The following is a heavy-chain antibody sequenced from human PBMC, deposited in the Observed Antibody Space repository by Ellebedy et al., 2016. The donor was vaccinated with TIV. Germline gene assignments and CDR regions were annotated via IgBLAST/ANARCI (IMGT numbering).Heavy chain of an antibody. Sequence: GGSLRLSCAASGFSFSNYVMHWVRQTPGKGLEWVAVISYDGSNKYYTESVKGRFTISRDDSKNTLYLQLNNLRAEDTAVYYCARGLGTYNWNDFDYWGQGTLVTVSS. CDR1: GFSFSNYV. V-gene: IGHV3-30-3*01. CDR3: ARGLGTYNWNDFDY. J-gene: IGHJ4*02. D-gene: IGHD1-20*01. CDR2: ISYDGSNK.